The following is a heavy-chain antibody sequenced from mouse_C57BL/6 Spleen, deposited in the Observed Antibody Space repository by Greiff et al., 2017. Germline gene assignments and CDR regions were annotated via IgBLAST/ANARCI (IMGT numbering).Heavy chain of an antibody. Sequence: VQRVESGPELVKPGASVQISCKASGYAFSSSWMNWVKQRPGKGLEWIGRIYPGDGDTNYNGKFKGKATLTADKSSSTAYMQLSSLTSEDSAVYFCARERPYDYDYWGQGTTLTVSS. CDR1: GYAFSSSW. J-gene: IGHJ2*01. D-gene: IGHD2-4*01. V-gene: IGHV1-82*01. CDR2: IYPGDGDT. CDR3: ARERPYDYDY.